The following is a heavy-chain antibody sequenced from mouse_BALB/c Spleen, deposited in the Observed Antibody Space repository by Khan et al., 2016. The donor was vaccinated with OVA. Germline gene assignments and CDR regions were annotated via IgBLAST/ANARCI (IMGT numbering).Heavy chain of an antibody. V-gene: IGHV1S136*01. J-gene: IGHJ3*01. Sequence: MQLEESGPELVEPGASVKMSCKASGYTFTNYVIHWVKQKPGQGLEWIGYINPDNADTRYNEKFKGKATLTSDISSTSAYMELLSLTSEDSAVYYCAREASSWDFSFPYWGQGTLVTVSA. CDR1: GYTFTNYV. CDR2: INPDNADT. CDR3: AREASSWDFSFPY. D-gene: IGHD4-1*01.